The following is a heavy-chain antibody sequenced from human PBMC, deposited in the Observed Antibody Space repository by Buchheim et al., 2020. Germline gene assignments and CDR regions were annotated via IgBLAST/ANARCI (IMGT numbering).Heavy chain of an antibody. V-gene: IGHV3-7*01. CDR1: GFTFSSYR. CDR3: ARTPSLRDFWSGYYSYLAY. D-gene: IGHD3-3*01. Sequence: EVQLVESGGGLVQPGGSLRLSCAASGFTFSSYRMSWVRQAPGKGLEWVANIKQDGSEKYYVDSVKGRFTISRDNDKNSLFLQMNSLRAEESAVYYCARTPSLRDFWSGYYSYLAYWGQGTL. CDR2: IKQDGSEK. J-gene: IGHJ4*02.